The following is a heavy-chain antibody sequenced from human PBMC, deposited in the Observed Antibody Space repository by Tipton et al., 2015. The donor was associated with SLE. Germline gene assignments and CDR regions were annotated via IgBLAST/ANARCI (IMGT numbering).Heavy chain of an antibody. CDR3: ARGGALGYCTSGVCYYDY. D-gene: IGHD2-8*01. Sequence: QSGAEVKKPGASVKVSCKASGYTFTSYYMHWVRQAPGQGLEWMGIINPSGGSTSYAQKFQGRVTMTRDTSTSTVYMELSSLRSEDTAVYYCARGGALGYCTSGVCYYDYWGQGTLVTVSS. J-gene: IGHJ4*02. CDR1: GYTFTSYY. CDR2: INPSGGST. V-gene: IGHV1-46*01.